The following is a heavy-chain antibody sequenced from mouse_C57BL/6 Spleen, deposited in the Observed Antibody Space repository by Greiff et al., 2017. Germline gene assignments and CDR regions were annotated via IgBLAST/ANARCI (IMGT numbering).Heavy chain of an antibody. Sequence: EVQRVESGPGLVKPSQSLSLTCSVTGYSITSGYYWNWIRQFPGNKLEWMGYISYDGSNNYNPSLKNRISITRDTSKNQFFLKLNSVTTEDTATYYCASGASGPLDYWGQGTTLTVSS. CDR2: ISYDGSN. D-gene: IGHD6-1*01. CDR3: ASGASGPLDY. V-gene: IGHV3-6*01. CDR1: GYSITSGYY. J-gene: IGHJ2*01.